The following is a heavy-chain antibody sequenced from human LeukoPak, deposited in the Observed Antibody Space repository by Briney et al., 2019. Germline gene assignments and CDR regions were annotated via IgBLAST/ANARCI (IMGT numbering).Heavy chain of an antibody. CDR3: TRDQDAGYALGY. CDR2: ITSSGSQ. V-gene: IGHV3-11*01. D-gene: IGHD3-22*01. CDR1: GFTFSDYY. Sequence: GGSLRLSCEASGFTFSDYYMSWIRQAPGKGLEWISYITSSGSQYYSDSVKGRFTISRDAASKSLYLQMKSLRLEDTAVYFCTRDQDAGYALGYWGQGTLVTVSS. J-gene: IGHJ4*02.